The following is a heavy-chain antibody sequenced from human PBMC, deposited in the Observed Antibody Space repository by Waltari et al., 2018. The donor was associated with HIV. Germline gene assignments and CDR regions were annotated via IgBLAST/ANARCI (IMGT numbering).Heavy chain of an antibody. CDR1: GFTFSSYG. V-gene: IGHV3-33*01. D-gene: IGHD6-19*01. CDR3: ARERRLEVAGVFDY. Sequence: QVQLVESGGGVVQPGRSLRLPCAAFGFTFSSYGMTWVRTAPGKGLEGVAVIWYDGSNKYYADSVKGRFTISRDNSKNTLYLQMNSLRAEDTAVYYCARERRLEVAGVFDYWGQGTLVTVSS. J-gene: IGHJ4*02. CDR2: IWYDGSNK.